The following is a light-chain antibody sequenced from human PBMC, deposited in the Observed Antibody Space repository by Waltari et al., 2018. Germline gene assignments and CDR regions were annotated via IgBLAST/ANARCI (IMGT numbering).Light chain of an antibody. V-gene: IGKV3-20*01. Sequence: DSVLTQSPGSLSLSPGDRATLSCRASQKVSSNYLAWYQQKPGQAPRLLIYGASSRATGIPDRFSGSGSGTDFTLTISRLEPEDFAVYYCQQYGSTPCTFGPGTKVDIK. CDR3: QQYGSTPCT. J-gene: IGKJ3*01. CDR2: GAS. CDR1: QKVSSNY.